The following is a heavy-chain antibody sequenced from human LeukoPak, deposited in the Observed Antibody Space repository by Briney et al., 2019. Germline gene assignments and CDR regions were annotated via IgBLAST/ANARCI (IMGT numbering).Heavy chain of an antibody. Sequence: GGSLRLSCAASGFTFSSYEMNWFRQAPGKGLEWLSYIGSSGSTIYYADSVKGRFTISRDNAKNSLYLQMNSLRTEDTAVYYCARGQHYDYVWGGLPYYYYYMDVWGKGTTVTVSS. CDR2: IGSSGSTI. V-gene: IGHV3-48*03. J-gene: IGHJ6*03. D-gene: IGHD3-16*01. CDR1: GFTFSSYE. CDR3: ARGQHYDYVWGGLPYYYYYMDV.